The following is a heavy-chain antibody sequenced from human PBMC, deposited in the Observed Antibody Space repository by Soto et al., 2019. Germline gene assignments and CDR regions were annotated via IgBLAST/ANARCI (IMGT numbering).Heavy chain of an antibody. V-gene: IGHV1-69*13. Sequence: SVKVSCKASGGTFSSYAISWVRQAPGQGLEWMGGIIPIFGTANYAQKFQGRVTITADESTSTAYMELSSLRSEDTAVYYCARMVTRYSGYGYYYYYGMDVWGPVTQVTVSS. D-gene: IGHD5-12*01. J-gene: IGHJ6*02. CDR1: GGTFSSYA. CDR2: IIPIFGTA. CDR3: ARMVTRYSGYGYYYYYGMDV.